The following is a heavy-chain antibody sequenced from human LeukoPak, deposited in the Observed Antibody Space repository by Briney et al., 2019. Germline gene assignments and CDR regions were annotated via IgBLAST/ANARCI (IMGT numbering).Heavy chain of an antibody. CDR2: IYYSGST. V-gene: IGHV4-39*07. CDR1: GGSFSNYY. CDR3: ARVRFLEWLSRTNWFDP. D-gene: IGHD3-3*01. J-gene: IGHJ5*02. Sequence: SETLSLTCAVYGGSFSNYYWGWIRQPPGKGLEWIGSIYYSGSTYYNPSLKSRVTISVDTSKNQFSLKLSSVTAADTAVYYCARVRFLEWLSRTNWFDPWGQGTLVTVSS.